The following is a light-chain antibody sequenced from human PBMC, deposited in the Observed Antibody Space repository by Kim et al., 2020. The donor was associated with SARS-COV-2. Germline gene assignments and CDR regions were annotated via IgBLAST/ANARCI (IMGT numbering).Light chain of an antibody. CDR2: GAS. CDR3: QQYGSSPPIT. Sequence: EIVLTQSPGTLFLSPGERATLSCRASQSVSSSYLAWYQQKPGQAPRLLIYGASSRATGIPDRFSGSGSGTDFTLTISRLEPEEFAVYYCQQYGSSPPITFGQGTRLEIK. V-gene: IGKV3-20*01. CDR1: QSVSSSY. J-gene: IGKJ5*01.